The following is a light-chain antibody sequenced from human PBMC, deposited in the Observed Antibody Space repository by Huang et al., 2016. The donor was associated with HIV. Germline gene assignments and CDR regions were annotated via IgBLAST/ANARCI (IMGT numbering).Light chain of an antibody. CDR2: GAS. J-gene: IGKJ4*01. CDR3: QQFNNWPLT. Sequence: EIVLTQPPGTLSVSPGERATLSCRASQSVSRNLAWYHQKPGQAPRLLIYGASTRATGIAARFSGSASGTEFTLTISSLQSEDFAIYYCQQFNNWPLTVGGGTKVEVK. V-gene: IGKV3-15*01. CDR1: QSVSRN.